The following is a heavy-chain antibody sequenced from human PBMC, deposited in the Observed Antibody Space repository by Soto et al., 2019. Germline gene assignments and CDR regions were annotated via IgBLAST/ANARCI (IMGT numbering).Heavy chain of an antibody. J-gene: IGHJ5*02. CDR3: AHRGYGNYPRDNWFDP. V-gene: IGHV2-5*01. CDR1: GFSLTTAGAG. CDR2: IYWNDDT. Sequence: QITLKESGPTLVKPTQTLTLTCTFSGFSLTTAGAGVGWNRQPPGKALEWLALIYWNDDTRYSPSLKSRLTITKDTSKNQVVLRMTNMDPVDTATYYCAHRGYGNYPRDNWFDPWGQGILVIVSS. D-gene: IGHD4-17*01.